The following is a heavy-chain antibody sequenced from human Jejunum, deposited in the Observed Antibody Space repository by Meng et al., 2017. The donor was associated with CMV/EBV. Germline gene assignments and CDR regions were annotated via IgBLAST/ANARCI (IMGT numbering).Heavy chain of an antibody. CDR2: IYYSGST. J-gene: IGHJ5*02. Sequence: QGQLQEPGPGLVKPLQTLSLTCTVSGGSISSGDYYWSWIRQPPGKGLEWIGCIYYSGSTYYNPSLKGRVTISVDTSKNQFSLNLSSVTAADTAVYYCARGQRSYSGSYPEWFDPWGQGTLVTVSS. CDR3: ARGQRSYSGSYPEWFDP. CDR1: GGSISSGDYY. D-gene: IGHD1-26*01. V-gene: IGHV4-30-4*01.